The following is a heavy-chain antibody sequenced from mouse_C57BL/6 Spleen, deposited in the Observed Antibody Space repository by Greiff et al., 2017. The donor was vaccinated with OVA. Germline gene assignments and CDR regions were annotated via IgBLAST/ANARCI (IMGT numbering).Heavy chain of an antibody. V-gene: IGHV5-12*01. CDR3: ARRLYGSSYDWYFDV. Sequence: EVQGVESGGGLVQPGGSLKLSCAASGFTFSDYYMYWVRQTPEKRLEWVAYMSNGGGSTYYPDTVKGRFTISRDNAKNTLYLQMSRLKSEDTAMYYCARRLYGSSYDWYFDVWGTGTTVTVSS. CDR2: MSNGGGST. D-gene: IGHD1-1*01. J-gene: IGHJ1*03. CDR1: GFTFSDYY.